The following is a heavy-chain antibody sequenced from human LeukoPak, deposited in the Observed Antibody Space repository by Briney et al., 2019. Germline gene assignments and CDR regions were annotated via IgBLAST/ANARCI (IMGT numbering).Heavy chain of an antibody. CDR2: ISTSSRYI. J-gene: IGHJ5*02. CDR1: GFTLSTFD. CDR3: ARADCSGSTCYLRHSWFDP. D-gene: IGHD2-2*01. Sequence: GGSLRLSCAASGFTLSTFDMNWVRQAPGKGLEWVSSISTSSRYIYYRDSVKGRFTISRDDAKNSLYLQMNSLTVEDTAVYYCARADCSGSTCYLRHSWFDPWAREPWSPSPQ. V-gene: IGHV3-21*06.